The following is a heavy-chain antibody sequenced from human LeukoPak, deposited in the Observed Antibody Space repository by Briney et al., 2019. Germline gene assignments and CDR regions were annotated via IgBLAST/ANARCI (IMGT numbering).Heavy chain of an antibody. CDR3: ARDLGYGGDAFDI. V-gene: IGHV4-39*02. J-gene: IGHJ3*02. Sequence: SETLSLTCTVSGGSISSSSYYWGWIRQPPGKGLEWIGSIYYSGSTYYNPSLKSRVTISVDTSKNQFSLKLSSVTAADTAAYYCARDLGYGGDAFDIWGQGTMVTVSS. D-gene: IGHD4-23*01. CDR2: IYYSGST. CDR1: GGSISSSSYY.